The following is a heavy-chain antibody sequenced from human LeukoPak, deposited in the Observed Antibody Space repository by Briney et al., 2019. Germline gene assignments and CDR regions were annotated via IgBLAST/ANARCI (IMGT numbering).Heavy chain of an antibody. CDR1: GGTFSSYA. CDR2: ISAYNGNT. CDR3: ARSRRASPNWFDP. D-gene: IGHD1-14*01. J-gene: IGHJ5*02. V-gene: IGHV1-18*01. Sequence: ASVKVSCKASGGTFSSYAISWVRQAPGQGLEWMGWISAYNGNTNYAQKLQGRVTMTTDTSTSTAYMELRSLRSDDTAVYYCARSRRASPNWFDPWGQGTLVTVSS.